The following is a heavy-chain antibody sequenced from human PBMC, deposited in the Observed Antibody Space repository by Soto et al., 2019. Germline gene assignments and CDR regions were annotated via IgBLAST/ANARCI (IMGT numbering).Heavy chain of an antibody. CDR1: GYTFTSYA. J-gene: IGHJ6*02. CDR3: ALQQIDYYCYGMDV. CDR2: INAGNGNT. D-gene: IGHD5-18*01. Sequence: QVQLVQSGAEVKKPGASVKVSCKASGYTFTSYAMHWVRQAPGQRLEWMGWINAGNGNTKYSQKFQGRVTITRDTSASTAYLELSSMRSEVTAVYYCALQQIDYYCYGMDVWGQGTTVTVSS. V-gene: IGHV1-3*01.